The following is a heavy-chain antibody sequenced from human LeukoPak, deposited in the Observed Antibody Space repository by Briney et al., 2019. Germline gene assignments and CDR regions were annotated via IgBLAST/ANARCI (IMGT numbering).Heavy chain of an antibody. D-gene: IGHD3-22*01. CDR1: GFTFSSYS. V-gene: IGHV3-48*01. CDR3: ARETVVTMIVDYYYMDV. Sequence: GGSLRLSCAASGFTFSSYSMNWVRQAPGKGLEWVSYISSSSSTIYYADSVKGRFTISRDNAKNSLYLQMNSLRAEDTAVYYCARETVVTMIVDYYYMDVWGKGTTVTVSS. CDR2: ISSSSSTI. J-gene: IGHJ6*03.